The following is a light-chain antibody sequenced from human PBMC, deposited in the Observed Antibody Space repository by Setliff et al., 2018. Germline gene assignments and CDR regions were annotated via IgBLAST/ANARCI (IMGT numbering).Light chain of an antibody. CDR1: SSDVGGYNY. CDR3: QSYDNSLSGSYV. J-gene: IGLJ1*01. CDR2: DVS. V-gene: IGLV2-11*01. Sequence: QSALTQPRSVSGSPGQSVTISCTGTSSDVGGYNYVSWYQQHPGKAPKLMIYDVSKRPSGVPDRFSGSKSGNTASLTISGLQAEDEADYYCQSYDNSLSGSYVFGTGTKVTVL.